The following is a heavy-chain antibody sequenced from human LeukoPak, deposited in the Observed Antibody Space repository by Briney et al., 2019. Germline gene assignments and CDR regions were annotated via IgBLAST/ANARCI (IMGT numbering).Heavy chain of an antibody. CDR3: ARRELAGSTAYFDY. J-gene: IGHJ4*02. CDR1: GYTFTSYY. D-gene: IGHD1-26*01. Sequence: ASVKVSCKASGYTFTSYYIHWVRQAPGQGLEWMGIINPSGGSTNYAQDFQGRVTMTRDTSTSTVYMELSSLRSEDSAVYYCARRELAGSTAYFDYWGQGTLVTVSS. CDR2: INPSGGST. V-gene: IGHV1-46*01.